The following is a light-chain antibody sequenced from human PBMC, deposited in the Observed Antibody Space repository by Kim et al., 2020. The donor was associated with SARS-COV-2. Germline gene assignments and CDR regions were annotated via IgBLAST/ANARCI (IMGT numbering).Light chain of an antibody. V-gene: IGKV3-15*01. Sequence: STGETATLTGRASQSVSSNVAWYQQKPGQAPRLLIYDASTRATGIPARFSGSGSGTDFTLTISSLQSEYLAVYHCQQYDDWPPWTFGQGTKVDIK. CDR1: QSVSSN. J-gene: IGKJ1*01. CDR3: QQYDDWPPWT. CDR2: DAS.